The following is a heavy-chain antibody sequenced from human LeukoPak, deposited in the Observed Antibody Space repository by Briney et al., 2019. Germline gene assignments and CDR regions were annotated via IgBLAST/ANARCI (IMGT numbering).Heavy chain of an antibody. Sequence: GGSLRLSCVASGFTFSSYAMHWVRQAPGKGLEWVAVISYDGNKKYYADSVKGRFTISRDNSKNTLDLQMNSLRGEETAVYYCARDDAGSYYVIDYWGQGTLVTVSS. V-gene: IGHV3-30-3*01. CDR2: ISYDGNKK. CDR1: GFTFSSYA. CDR3: ARDDAGSYYVIDY. J-gene: IGHJ4*02. D-gene: IGHD3-10*02.